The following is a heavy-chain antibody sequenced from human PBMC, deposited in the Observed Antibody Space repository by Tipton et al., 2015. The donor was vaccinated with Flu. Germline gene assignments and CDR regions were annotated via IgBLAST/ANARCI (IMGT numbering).Heavy chain of an antibody. CDR3: ARLSYYDVDLKNFYFDY. CDR1: GGSVNDYF. D-gene: IGHD3-10*02. Sequence: TLSLTCTVSGGSVNDYFWSWIRQPPGKGLEWIGGLSYSGNTYYNPSLKSRVVTSLDTSKNQFSLKLTSATASDTAIYYCARLSYYDVDLKNFYFDYWGQGALVTVSS. J-gene: IGHJ4*02. V-gene: IGHV4-59*04. CDR2: LSYSGNT.